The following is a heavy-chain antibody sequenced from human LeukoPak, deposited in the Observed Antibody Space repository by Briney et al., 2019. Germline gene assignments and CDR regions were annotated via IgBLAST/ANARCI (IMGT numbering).Heavy chain of an antibody. Sequence: GASVKVSCKASGYTFTGYYMHWVRQAPGQGLEWMGWINPNSGGTNYAQKFQGRVTMTRDTSISTAYMELSRLRSDDTAVYYYARKFPAHQYQLLHYGMDVWGQGTTVTVSS. CDR1: GYTFTGYY. J-gene: IGHJ6*02. V-gene: IGHV1-2*02. D-gene: IGHD2-2*01. CDR3: ARKFPAHQYQLLHYGMDV. CDR2: INPNSGGT.